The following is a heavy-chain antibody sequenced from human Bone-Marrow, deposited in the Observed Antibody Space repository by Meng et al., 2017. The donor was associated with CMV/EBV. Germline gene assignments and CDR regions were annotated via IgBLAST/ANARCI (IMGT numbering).Heavy chain of an antibody. CDR3: ARATLIIAARRNWFDP. Sequence: GSLRLSCTVSGGSISSYYWSWIRQPPGKGLEWIGYIYYSGSTHYNPSLKSRVTISVDTSKNQFSLKLSSVTAADTAVYYCARATLIIAARRNWFDPWGQGTLVTVSS. CDR2: IYYSGST. J-gene: IGHJ5*02. V-gene: IGHV4-59*12. CDR1: GGSISSYY. D-gene: IGHD6-6*01.